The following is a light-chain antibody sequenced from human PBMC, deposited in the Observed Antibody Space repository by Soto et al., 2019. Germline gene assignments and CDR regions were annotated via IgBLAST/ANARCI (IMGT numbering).Light chain of an antibody. CDR3: LQYHYWWT. CDR1: QSISSW. J-gene: IGKJ1*01. CDR2: DAS. Sequence: DIQMTQSPSTLSASVGDRVTITCRASQSISSWLAWYQQKPGKAPKLLIYDASSLESGVPSRFSGSGSGTEFTLTISSLQSEDFAVYYCLQYHYWWTFGQGTKVDIK. V-gene: IGKV1-5*01.